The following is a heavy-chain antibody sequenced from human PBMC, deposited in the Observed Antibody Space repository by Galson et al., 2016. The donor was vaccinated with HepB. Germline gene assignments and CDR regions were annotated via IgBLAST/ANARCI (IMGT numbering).Heavy chain of an antibody. CDR2: ISHDGSDT. J-gene: IGHJ4*02. V-gene: IGHV3-30*18. CDR1: TFTFSNYG. Sequence: SLRLSCAASTFTFSNYGMHWVRQAPGKGLEWVAIISHDGSDTYYADSVRGQFTISRDNGKKTLYLQMNNLRAEDTAVYYCAKDRESVVSGPIDFWGQGTLVTVSS. CDR3: AKDRESVVSGPIDF. D-gene: IGHD2-15*01.